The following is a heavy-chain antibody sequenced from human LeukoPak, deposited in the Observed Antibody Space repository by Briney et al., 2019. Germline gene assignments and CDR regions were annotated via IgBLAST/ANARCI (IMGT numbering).Heavy chain of an antibody. D-gene: IGHD2-2*02. J-gene: IGHJ4*02. V-gene: IGHV3-23*01. CDR1: GLTFSSYA. Sequence: PGGSLRLSCAASGLTFSSYAMSWVRQAPGKGLAWDSAISGSGGSTYYADSVKGRFTISRDNSKNTLYLQMNSLRAEDTAVYYCAKPDRSSTSCYTADYWGQGTLVTVSS. CDR2: ISGSGGST. CDR3: AKPDRSSTSCYTADY.